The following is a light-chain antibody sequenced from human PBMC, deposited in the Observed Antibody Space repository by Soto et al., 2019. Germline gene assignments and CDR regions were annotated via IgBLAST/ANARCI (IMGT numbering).Light chain of an antibody. CDR2: NPS. Sequence: EIVLTQSPGTLSLSPGERATLSCRASQTVGNNYLAWFQQKPGRAPTLLVYNPSTRATGIPDRFSGSGSGTDFTLTISRLAPEDFAVYYCLQYAFSPHTFGQGTRLDIK. J-gene: IGKJ2*01. V-gene: IGKV3-20*01. CDR3: LQYAFSPHT. CDR1: QTVGNNY.